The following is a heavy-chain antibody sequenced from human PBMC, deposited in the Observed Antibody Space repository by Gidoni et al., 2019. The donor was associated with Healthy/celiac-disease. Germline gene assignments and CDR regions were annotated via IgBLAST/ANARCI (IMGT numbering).Heavy chain of an antibody. CDR1: GSTFTTYY. Sequence: QVHLVQSGAEVKKPGASVKVSCTASGSTFTTYYRHWVRQAPGQGLEWMGIINPSGGSTTYAQKFQGRVTMTRDTSTSTVYMQLSSLRSEDTAVYYCARDRGWGSDSGLFDYWGQGTLVTVSS. CDR2: INPSGGST. D-gene: IGHD1-26*01. V-gene: IGHV1-46*01. CDR3: ARDRGWGSDSGLFDY. J-gene: IGHJ4*02.